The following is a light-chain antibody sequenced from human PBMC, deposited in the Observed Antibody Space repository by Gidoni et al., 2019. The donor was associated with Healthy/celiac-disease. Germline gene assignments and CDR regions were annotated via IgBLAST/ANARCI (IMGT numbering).Light chain of an antibody. J-gene: IGKJ2*01. V-gene: IGKV1-5*01. CDR3: QQYNSYSSYT. CDR2: DAS. Sequence: DIQMTQPPSTLSASVGDIVTITCRASQSISSWLAWYQQKPGKAPKLLIYDASSLESGVPSRFSGSGSGTEFTLTISSLQPDDFATYYCQQYNSYSSYTFGQGTKLEIK. CDR1: QSISSW.